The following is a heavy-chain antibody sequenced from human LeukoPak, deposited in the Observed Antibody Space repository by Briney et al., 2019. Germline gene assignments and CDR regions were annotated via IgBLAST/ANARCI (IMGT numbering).Heavy chain of an antibody. CDR1: GYTFSSYA. CDR2: IIPIFGTA. CDR3: ARDRWGYSSYYYYMDV. Sequence: SVKVSCKASGYTFSSYAISWVRQAPGQGLEWMGGIIPIFGTANYAQKFQGRVTITADESTSTAYMELSSLRSEDTAVYYCARDRWGYSSYYYYMDVWGKGTTVTVSS. D-gene: IGHD6-13*01. V-gene: IGHV1-69*13. J-gene: IGHJ6*03.